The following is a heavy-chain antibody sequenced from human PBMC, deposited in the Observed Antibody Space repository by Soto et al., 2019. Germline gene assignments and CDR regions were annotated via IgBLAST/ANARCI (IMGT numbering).Heavy chain of an antibody. CDR3: SRDYSRESGYYSDGFDY. CDR1: GGSISSGGYY. V-gene: IGHV4-31*11. CDR2: IYYSGRT. Sequence: QVQLQESGPGLVKPSQTLSLTCAVSGGSISSGGYYWRWIREHPGKGLEWIGYIYYSGRTYYNTSLKSRVTISVDTSKNQFSLKLSTVTAADTAVYYFSRDYSRESGYYSDGFDYWGQGTLVTVSS. J-gene: IGHJ4*02. D-gene: IGHD3-22*01.